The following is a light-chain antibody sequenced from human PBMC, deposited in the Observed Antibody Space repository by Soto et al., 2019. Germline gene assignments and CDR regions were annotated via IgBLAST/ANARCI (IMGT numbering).Light chain of an antibody. J-gene: IGLJ1*01. CDR3: SSYTTISTYV. V-gene: IGLV2-14*01. CDR1: SSDVGGYNY. Sequence: QSALTQPASVSGSPGQSITISCTGTSSDVGGYNYVSWYQQHPPKAPKLMIYDVSNRPSGVSDRFSGSKSGNTASLTISGLQAEDEADYYCSSYTTISTYVFGTGTNVTVL. CDR2: DVS.